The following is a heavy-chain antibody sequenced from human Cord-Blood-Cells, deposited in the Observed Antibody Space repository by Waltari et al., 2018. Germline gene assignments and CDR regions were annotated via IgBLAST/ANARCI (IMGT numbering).Heavy chain of an antibody. V-gene: IGHV4-39*01. Sequence: QLQLQESGPGLVKPSETLSLTCTVSGGSISSSSYYWGWIRQPPGKGLGWIGSNYYSGSTYYNPSLKSRVTISVDTSKNQFSLKLSSVTAADTAVYYCVGKRSGYSPFDYWGQGTLVTVSS. CDR1: GGSISSSSYY. D-gene: IGHD3-3*01. CDR2: NYYSGST. CDR3: VGKRSGYSPFDY. J-gene: IGHJ4*02.